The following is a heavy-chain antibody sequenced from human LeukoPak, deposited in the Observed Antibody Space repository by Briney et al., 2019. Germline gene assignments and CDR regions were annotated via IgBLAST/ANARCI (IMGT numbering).Heavy chain of an antibody. V-gene: IGHV4-59*01. D-gene: IGHD1-26*01. CDR1: GGSISSCY. J-gene: IGHJ3*02. CDR3: ARYSGSYPHDAFDI. Sequence: SETLSLTCTVSGGSISSCYWSWIRQPPGKGLEWTGYIYYSGSTSYNPSLKSRVTISVDTSKNHFSLKLSSVTAADTAVYYCARYSGSYPHDAFDIWGQGTMVTVSS. CDR2: IYYSGST.